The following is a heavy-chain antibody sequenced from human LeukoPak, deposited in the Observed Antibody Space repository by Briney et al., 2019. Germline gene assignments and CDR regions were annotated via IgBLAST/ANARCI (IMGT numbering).Heavy chain of an antibody. CDR3: ARGRPWLPDY. J-gene: IGHJ4*02. CDR2: INSDGSST. CDR1: GFPFSSYW. Sequence: LPGGSLRLSCVASGFPFSSYWMTWVRQAPGKGLVWVSRINSDGSSTSYADSVKGRFTISRDNAKNTLYLQMNSLRAEDTAVYYCARGRPWLPDYWGQGTLVTVSS. D-gene: IGHD5-18*01. V-gene: IGHV3-74*01.